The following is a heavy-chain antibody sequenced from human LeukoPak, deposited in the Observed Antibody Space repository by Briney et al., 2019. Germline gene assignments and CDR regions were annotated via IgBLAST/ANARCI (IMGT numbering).Heavy chain of an antibody. D-gene: IGHD4-11*01. Sequence: SETLSLTCTVSGGSISSYYWSWIRQPPGKGLEWIGYIYDSGSTNYNPSLKSRVTISVDTSKSQFSLRLSSVTAADTAVYYCARHGLRSYSNYWFAPWGQETLVTVSS. CDR1: GGSISSYY. V-gene: IGHV4-59*08. CDR3: ARHGLRSYSNYWFAP. J-gene: IGHJ5*02. CDR2: IYDSGST.